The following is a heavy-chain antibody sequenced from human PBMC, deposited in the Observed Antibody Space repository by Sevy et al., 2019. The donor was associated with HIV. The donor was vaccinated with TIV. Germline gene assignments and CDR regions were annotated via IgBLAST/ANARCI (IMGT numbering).Heavy chain of an antibody. J-gene: IGHJ4*02. CDR3: VRRGVDAYNVYFDL. Sequence: GGSLRLSCTASGYTFPAFSFNWVRQAPGKGLEWLSYISTGTDHIYYADSAKGRFIISRDDAKNSVYLEMKSLRDQDTALYSCVRRGVDAYNVYFDLWGQGTLVTVSS. D-gene: IGHD3-10*01. V-gene: IGHV3-21*05. CDR1: GYTFPAFS. CDR2: ISTGTDHI.